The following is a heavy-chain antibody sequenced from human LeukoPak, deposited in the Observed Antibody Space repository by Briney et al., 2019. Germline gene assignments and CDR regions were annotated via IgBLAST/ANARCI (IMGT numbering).Heavy chain of an antibody. D-gene: IGHD6-6*01. Sequence: PSETLSLTRTVSGGSISSYYWNWIRQPPGKGLEWIGNIYYSGSTNYNPSLKSRVTISVDTSKNQFSLKLTSVTAADTAVYYCARDSPISSGISDFWGQGTLITVSS. CDR1: GGSISSYY. J-gene: IGHJ4*02. CDR3: ARDSPISSGISDF. V-gene: IGHV4-59*01. CDR2: IYYSGST.